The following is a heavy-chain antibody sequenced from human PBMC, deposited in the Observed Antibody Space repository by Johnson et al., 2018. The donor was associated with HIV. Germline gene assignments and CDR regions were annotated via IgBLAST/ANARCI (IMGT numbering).Heavy chain of an antibody. D-gene: IGHD3-22*01. J-gene: IGHJ3*02. CDR3: ARAYYDSSGYYMVPNTFDI. Sequence: VQLVESGGGLVKPGGSLRLDCAASGFTFSSYWMHWVRQAPGKGLVWVSSIYVGGNTYSSDSVKGRFTISRDNSENTLYLQMNRLRAEDTAVYYCARAYYDSSGYYMVPNTFDIWGQGTMVTVSS. V-gene: IGHV3-66*01. CDR2: IYVGGNT. CDR1: GFTFSSYW.